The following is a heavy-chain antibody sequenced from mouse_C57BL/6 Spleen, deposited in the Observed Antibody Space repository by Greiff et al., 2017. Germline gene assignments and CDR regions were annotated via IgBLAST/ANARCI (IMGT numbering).Heavy chain of an antibody. CDR1: GYSITSGYY. D-gene: IGHD3-2*02. V-gene: IGHV3-6*01. CDR3: ARERQLRLRGFDY. CDR2: ISYDGSN. Sequence: DVQLQESGPGLVKPSQSLSLTCSVTGYSITSGYYWNWIRQFPGNKLEWMGYISYDGSNNYNPSLKNRISITRDTSKNQFFLKLNSVTTEDTATYYCARERQLRLRGFDYWGQGTTLTVSS. J-gene: IGHJ2*01.